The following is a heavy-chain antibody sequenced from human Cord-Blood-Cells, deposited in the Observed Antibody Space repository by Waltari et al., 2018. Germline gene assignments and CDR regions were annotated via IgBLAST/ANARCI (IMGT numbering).Heavy chain of an antibody. V-gene: IGHV1-69*06. J-gene: IGHJ3*02. CDR3: ARGGSDILTGPDAFDI. Sequence: QVQLVQSGAEVKKPGSSVKVSCKASGGTFSSYAISWVRQAPGQGLEWMGGIIPIFGTANYAQKFQGRVTITTDKSTSTAYMELSSLRSEDTAVYYCARGGSDILTGPDAFDIWGQGTMVTVSS. CDR1: GGTFSSYA. D-gene: IGHD3-9*01. CDR2: IIPIFGTA.